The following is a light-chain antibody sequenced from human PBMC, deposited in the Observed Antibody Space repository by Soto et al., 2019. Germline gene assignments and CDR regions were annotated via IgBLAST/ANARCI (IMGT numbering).Light chain of an antibody. CDR2: QTS. CDR3: QHYGGSPAYT. CDR1: QSLSREF. V-gene: IGKV3-20*01. J-gene: IGKJ2*01. Sequence: EIILTQSPGTLSLSPGERATLSCRGSQSLSREFLAWYQQKTGQAPRLLMYQTSSRASGVPDRFSGSGAGIEFTLTISGLEPDDYAVYYCQHYGGSPAYTFGQGNKLKIK.